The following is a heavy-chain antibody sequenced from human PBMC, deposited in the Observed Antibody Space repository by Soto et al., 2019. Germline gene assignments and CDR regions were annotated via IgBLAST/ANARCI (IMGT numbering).Heavy chain of an antibody. CDR3: ARDAPPADY. CDR2: ISAYNGNT. V-gene: IGHV1-18*01. CDR1: GYTFTSYA. Sequence: QVQLVQSGAEVKKPGASVKVSCKASGYTFTSYAISWVRQAPGQGLEWMGWISAYNGNTHYAQKLQSRVTMTTDTSTSTAYRELRSLRSDDKGVYYCARDAPPADYWGQGTLVTVSS. J-gene: IGHJ4*02.